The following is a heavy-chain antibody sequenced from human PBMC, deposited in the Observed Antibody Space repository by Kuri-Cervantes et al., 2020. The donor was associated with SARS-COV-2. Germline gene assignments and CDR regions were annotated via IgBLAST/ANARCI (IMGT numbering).Heavy chain of an antibody. CDR2: ISSSGSTI. CDR1: GFTFSDYY. J-gene: IGHJ2*01. V-gene: IGHV3-11*01. D-gene: IGHD1-26*01. CDR3: AREGSYRYYWYFDL. Sequence: GESLKISCAASGFTFSDYYMSWIRQAPGKGLEWVSYISSSGSTIYYADSVKGRFTISRDNAKNSLYLQMNSLRAEDTAVYYCAREGSYRYYWYFDLWGRGTLVTVSS.